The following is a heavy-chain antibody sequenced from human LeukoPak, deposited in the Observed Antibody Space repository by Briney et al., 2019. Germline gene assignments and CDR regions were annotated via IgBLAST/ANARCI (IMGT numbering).Heavy chain of an antibody. CDR2: INPDTGDK. CDR3: ARTTSMTASGYDY. D-gene: IGHD2-21*02. V-gene: IGHV1-8*03. CDR1: GYTFTNYH. J-gene: IGHJ4*02. Sequence: ASVKVSCKASGYTFTNYHINWVRQASAQGLEWMTWINPDTGDKGYARKFQDRVTITTDTSISTAYMELSSLSSEDTAVYFCARTTSMTASGYDYWGQGTLVTVSS.